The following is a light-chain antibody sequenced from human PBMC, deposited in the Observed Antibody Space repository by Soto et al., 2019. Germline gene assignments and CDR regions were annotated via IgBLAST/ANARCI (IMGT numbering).Light chain of an antibody. J-gene: IGKJ2*01. V-gene: IGKV3-20*01. CDR1: QTVTSNY. CDR2: RAS. Sequence: IVLTQSPDTLSLSPGERATLSCRASQTVTSNYLAWYQQKPGQAPRLLIYRASSRATGIPDRFSGSGSGTDFTLTISRLEPEAFAVYYFQQYCKSPLYTFGQGTKLDI. CDR3: QQYCKSPLYT.